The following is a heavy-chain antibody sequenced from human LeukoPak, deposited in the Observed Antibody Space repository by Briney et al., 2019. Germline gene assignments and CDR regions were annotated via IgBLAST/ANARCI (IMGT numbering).Heavy chain of an antibody. D-gene: IGHD4-17*01. CDR1: GFTFSNYA. Sequence: PGGSLRLSCAASGFTFSNYAMSWVRQAPGKGLEWVSAISGSGGSTYYADAVKGRFTISRDNSKNTLYLQMNSLRAEDTAVYYCAKDDYGDYGYPSCIDDWGQGTLVTVSS. V-gene: IGHV3-23*01. CDR3: AKDDYGDYGYPSCIDD. J-gene: IGHJ4*01. CDR2: ISGSGGST.